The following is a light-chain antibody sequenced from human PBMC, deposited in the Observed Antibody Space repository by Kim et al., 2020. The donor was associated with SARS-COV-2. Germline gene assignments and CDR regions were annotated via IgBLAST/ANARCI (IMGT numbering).Light chain of an antibody. CDR3: AAWDDSLNVWV. CDR2: KTD. CDR1: SSSIGSSP. Sequence: QSVVTQPPSASGTSGQRVTISCSGSSSSIGSSPVNWYQQVPGTAPKLLIYKTDQRPSGVPDRFSGSKSGTSASLAINWLQSEDEADYYCAAWDDSLNVWVFGGGTQLTVL. V-gene: IGLV1-44*01. J-gene: IGLJ3*02.